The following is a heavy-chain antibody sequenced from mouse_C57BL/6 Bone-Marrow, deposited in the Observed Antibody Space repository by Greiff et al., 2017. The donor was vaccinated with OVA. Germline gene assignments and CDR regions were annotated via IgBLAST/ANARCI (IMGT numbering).Heavy chain of an antibody. CDR3: ARRGYDYEAWFAY. Sequence: VQLQQSGAELARPGASVKLSCKASGYTFTSYGISWVKQRTGQGLEWIGEIYPRSGNTYYNEKFKGKATLTADKSSSTAYMELRSLTSEDSAVYFCARRGYDYEAWFAYWGQGTLVTVSA. D-gene: IGHD2-4*01. CDR2: IYPRSGNT. CDR1: GYTFTSYG. J-gene: IGHJ3*01. V-gene: IGHV1-81*01.